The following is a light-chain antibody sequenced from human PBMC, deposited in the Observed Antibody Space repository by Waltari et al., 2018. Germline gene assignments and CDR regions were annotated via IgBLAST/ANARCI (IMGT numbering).Light chain of an antibody. J-gene: IGKJ2*01. V-gene: IGKV1-5*03. Sequence: DIRMTQSPSSLSASVGDRVTITCRASQNIGTWLAWYQQKPGKAPNLLIYKASILESGVPSRFSGSGSGTEFILTISSLQPDDFATFDCQQYNSYSYTFGQGTKLEIK. CDR3: QQYNSYSYT. CDR2: KAS. CDR1: QNIGTW.